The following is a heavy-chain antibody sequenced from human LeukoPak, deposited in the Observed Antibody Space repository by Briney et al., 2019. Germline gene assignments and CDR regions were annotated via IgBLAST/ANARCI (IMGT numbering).Heavy chain of an antibody. V-gene: IGHV1-18*01. Sequence: ASVKVSCKASGYTFTSYGISWVRQAPGQGLEWMGWISAYNGNTNYAQKLQGRVTMTTDTSTSTAYMELRSLRSDDAAVYYCARGSKIYDYVWGSYRSTAEYFQHWGQGTLVTVSS. CDR1: GYTFTSYG. CDR3: ARGSKIYDYVWGSYRSTAEYFQH. J-gene: IGHJ1*01. CDR2: ISAYNGNT. D-gene: IGHD3-16*02.